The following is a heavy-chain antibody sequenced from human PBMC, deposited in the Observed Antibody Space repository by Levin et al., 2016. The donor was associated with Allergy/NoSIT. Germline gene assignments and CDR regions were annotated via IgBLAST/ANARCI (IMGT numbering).Heavy chain of an antibody. J-gene: IGHJ6*01. Sequence: GGSLRLSCAASGFTFSSYGMHWVRQAPGKGLEWVAVISYDGSNKYYADSVKGRFTISRDNSKNTLYLQMNSLRAEDTAVYYCAKEDYGDNYGMDVWGPRDHGHRLL. D-gene: IGHD4-17*01. CDR2: ISYDGSNK. CDR3: AKEDYGDNYGMDV. V-gene: IGHV3-30*18. CDR1: GFTFSSYG.